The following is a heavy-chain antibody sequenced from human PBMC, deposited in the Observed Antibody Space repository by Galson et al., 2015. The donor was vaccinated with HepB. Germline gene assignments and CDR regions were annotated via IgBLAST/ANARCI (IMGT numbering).Heavy chain of an antibody. CDR3: ARGYTSSPLSFDY. Sequence: SLRLSCAASEFTFSNYAMTWVRQAPGKGLQWVALISGTGSTYHADSMKGRFTISSDNSKNALFLQMNSLRDDDTAVYYCARGYTSSPLSFDYWGQGALVTVAS. J-gene: IGHJ4*02. V-gene: IGHV3-23*01. D-gene: IGHD6-13*01. CDR2: ISGTGST. CDR1: EFTFSNYA.